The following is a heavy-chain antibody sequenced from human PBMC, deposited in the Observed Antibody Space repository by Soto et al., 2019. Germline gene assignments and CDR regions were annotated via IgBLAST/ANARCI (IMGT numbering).Heavy chain of an antibody. D-gene: IGHD3-10*01. V-gene: IGHV3-23*01. CDR3: ARGPGFGLDY. Sequence: AGGSLRLSCAASGFAFSSYAMSWVRQAPGKGLEWVSDISSNGGSTNYADSVKGRFTISRDNAKNTLYLQMNSLRAKDTAVYYCARGPGFGLDYWGQGTLVTVSS. J-gene: IGHJ4*02. CDR1: GFAFSSYA. CDR2: ISSNGGST.